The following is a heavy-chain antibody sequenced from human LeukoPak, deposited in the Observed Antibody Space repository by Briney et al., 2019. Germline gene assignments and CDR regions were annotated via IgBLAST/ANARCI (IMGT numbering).Heavy chain of an antibody. Sequence: GGSLRLSCAASGFTFSTYTMNWVRQAPGKGLEWVSSIRSNGDDISYTDSVKGRFTISRDNAKNSLYLQMNSLRDEDTAIYYCARDNSVGDNAWWFDPWGQGTLVTVPS. CDR2: IRSNGDDI. V-gene: IGHV3-21*04. CDR3: ARDNSVGDNAWWFDP. J-gene: IGHJ5*02. D-gene: IGHD1-26*01. CDR1: GFTFSTYT.